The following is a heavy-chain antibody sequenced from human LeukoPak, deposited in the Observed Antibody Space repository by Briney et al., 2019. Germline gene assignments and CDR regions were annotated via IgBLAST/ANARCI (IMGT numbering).Heavy chain of an antibody. J-gene: IGHJ5*02. V-gene: IGHV3-66*01. D-gene: IGHD6-6*01. CDR3: ARSPYSSSSLGWFDP. CDR2: IYSGGST. Sequence: GGSLRLSCAASGFTVSSNYMSWVRQAPGKGLEWVSVIYSGGSTYYADSVKGRFTISRDNSKNTLYLQMNSLRAEDTAVYYRARSPYSSSSLGWFDPWGQGTLVTVSS. CDR1: GFTVSSNY.